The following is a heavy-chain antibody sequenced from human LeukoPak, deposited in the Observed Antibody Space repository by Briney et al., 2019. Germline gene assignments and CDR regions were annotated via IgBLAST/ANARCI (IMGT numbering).Heavy chain of an antibody. CDR2: INAGNGNT. Sequence: RWASVKVSCKASGYTFTSYAMHWVRQAPGQRLEWMGWINAGNGNTKYSQKFQGRVTITRDTSASTAYMELCSLRSEDTAVYYCARDEITMVRGVTNGMDVWGKGTTVTVSS. J-gene: IGHJ6*04. CDR3: ARDEITMVRGVTNGMDV. CDR1: GYTFTSYA. V-gene: IGHV1-3*01. D-gene: IGHD3-10*01.